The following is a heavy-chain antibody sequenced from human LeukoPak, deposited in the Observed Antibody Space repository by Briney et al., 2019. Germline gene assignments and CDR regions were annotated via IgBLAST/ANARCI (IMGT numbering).Heavy chain of an antibody. CDR3: ARGRYYYDSSGYYSSALDY. D-gene: IGHD3-22*01. V-gene: IGHV1-2*02. Sequence: EASVKVSCKASGYTFTGYYMHWVRQAPGQGLEWMGWINPNSGGTNYAQKFQGRVTMTRDTSISTAYMELSRLRSDDTAVYYCARGRYYYDSSGYYSSALDYWGQGTLVTVSS. CDR2: INPNSGGT. J-gene: IGHJ4*02. CDR1: GYTFTGYY.